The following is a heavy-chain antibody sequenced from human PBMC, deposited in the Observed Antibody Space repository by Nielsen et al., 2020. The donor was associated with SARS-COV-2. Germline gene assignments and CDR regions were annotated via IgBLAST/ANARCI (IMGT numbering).Heavy chain of an antibody. J-gene: IGHJ5*02. Sequence: SETLSLTCAVYGGSFSGYYWSWIRQPPGKGLEWIGEINHSGSTNYNPSLKSRVTISVDTSKNQFSLKLSSVTAADTAVYYRARVHRVVVVPAPRLSAGGWFDPWGQGTLVTVSS. CDR3: ARVHRVVVVPAPRLSAGGWFDP. V-gene: IGHV4-34*01. CDR2: INHSGST. D-gene: IGHD2-2*01. CDR1: GGSFSGYY.